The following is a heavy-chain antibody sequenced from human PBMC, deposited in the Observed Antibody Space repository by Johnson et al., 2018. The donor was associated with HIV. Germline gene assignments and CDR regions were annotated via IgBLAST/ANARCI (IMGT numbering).Heavy chain of an antibody. D-gene: IGHD2-15*01. Sequence: QVQLVESGGGLVQPGGSLRLSCAASGFTFSSYAMHWVRQAPGKGLEWVAFIRFDGTNKYYADSVKGRLTMSRDNSKNTLYLQMNSLRAEDTAVYYCARDDVVETEDAFDLWGQGTMVTVSS. J-gene: IGHJ3*01. CDR2: IRFDGTNK. CDR1: GFTFSSYA. V-gene: IGHV3-30*02. CDR3: ARDDVVETEDAFDL.